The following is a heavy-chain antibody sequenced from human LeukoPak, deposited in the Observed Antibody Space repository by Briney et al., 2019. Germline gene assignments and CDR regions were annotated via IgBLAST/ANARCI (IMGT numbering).Heavy chain of an antibody. CDR3: ARASYAYYYMDV. CDR1: GGSISSGDYY. J-gene: IGHJ6*03. Sequence: SQTLSLTCTVSGGSISSGDYYWSWIRQPPGKGLEWIGYIYYSGSTNYNPSLKSRVTISVDTSKNQFSLKLSSVTAADTAVYYCARASYAYYYMDVWGKGTTVTVSS. V-gene: IGHV4-61*08. CDR2: IYYSGST.